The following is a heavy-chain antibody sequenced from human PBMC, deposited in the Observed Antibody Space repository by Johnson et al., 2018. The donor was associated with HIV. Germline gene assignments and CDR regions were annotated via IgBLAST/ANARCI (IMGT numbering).Heavy chain of an antibody. CDR1: GFTVSSNY. CDR2: INTGGST. Sequence: VQVVESGGGLVQPGGSLRLSCAASGFTVSSNYMSWVRQAPGKGLEWVSVINTGGSTFYPDSVKGRFTISRDNSKSTLYLQMNSLRAEDTAVYHCVRGNDGSYFSDAFDIWGQGTMVTVSS. V-gene: IGHV3-66*01. J-gene: IGHJ3*02. CDR3: VRGNDGSYFSDAFDI. D-gene: IGHD1-26*01.